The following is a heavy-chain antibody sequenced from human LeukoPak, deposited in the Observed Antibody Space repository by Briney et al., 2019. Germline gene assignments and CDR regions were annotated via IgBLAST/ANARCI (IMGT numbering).Heavy chain of an antibody. CDR1: GLTFDDYA. V-gene: IGHV3-43D*03. D-gene: IGHD3-22*01. Sequence: GGSLRLSCAASGLTFDDYAMHWVRQGPGKGLELVSLISWDGSSTYYADSVKGRFTISRDNNKNSLYLQMNSLRPEDTALYYCATAPYDSSGIFGYWGQGTLVTVSS. J-gene: IGHJ4*02. CDR2: ISWDGSST. CDR3: ATAPYDSSGIFGY.